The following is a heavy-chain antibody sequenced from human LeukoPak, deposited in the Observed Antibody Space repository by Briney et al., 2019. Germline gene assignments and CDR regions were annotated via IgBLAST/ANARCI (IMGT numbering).Heavy chain of an antibody. J-gene: IGHJ4*02. CDR1: GFTFSSYS. Sequence: PGGSLRLSCAASGFTFSSYSMNWVRQAPRKGLEWVSYISSSSSTIYYADSVKGRFTISRDNAKNSLYLQMNSLRAEDTAVYYCARDGYCSSTSCPDYWGQGTLVTVSS. CDR2: ISSSSSTI. D-gene: IGHD2-2*03. V-gene: IGHV3-48*04. CDR3: ARDGYCSSTSCPDY.